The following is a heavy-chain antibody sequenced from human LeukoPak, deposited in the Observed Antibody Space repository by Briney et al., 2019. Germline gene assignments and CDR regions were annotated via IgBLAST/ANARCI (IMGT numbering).Heavy chain of an antibody. J-gene: IGHJ4*02. CDR3: AKESLLWPEEYFDY. CDR1: GFTFNNYA. Sequence: GGSLRLSCTASGFTFNNYAMSWVRQAPGKGLEWVSAISGSGGSTYYADSVKGRFTISRDNSKNTLYLQMNSLRAEDTAVYYCAKESLLWPEEYFDYWGQGTLVTVSS. V-gene: IGHV3-23*01. D-gene: IGHD3-10*01. CDR2: ISGSGGST.